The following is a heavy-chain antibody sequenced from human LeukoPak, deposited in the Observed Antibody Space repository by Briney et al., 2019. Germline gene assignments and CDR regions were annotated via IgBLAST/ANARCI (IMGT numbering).Heavy chain of an antibody. V-gene: IGHV4-4*07. CDR2: IYTSGST. CDR1: GGSISSYY. CDR3: ASANSLGYCSGGSCYDY. Sequence: SETPSLTCTVSGGSISSYYWSWIRQPAGKGLEWIGRIYTSGSTNYNPSLKSRVTMSVDTSKNQFSLKLSSVTAADTAVYYCASANSLGYCSGGSCYDYWGQGTLVTVSS. J-gene: IGHJ4*02. D-gene: IGHD2-15*01.